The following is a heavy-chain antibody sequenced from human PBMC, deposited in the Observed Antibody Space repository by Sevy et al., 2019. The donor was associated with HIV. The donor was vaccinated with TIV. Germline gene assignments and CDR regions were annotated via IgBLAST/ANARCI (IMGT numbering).Heavy chain of an antibody. CDR1: GCSVTRGQFY. Sequence: SGTLSLTCTVSGCSVTRGQFYWFWIPPPAGKGLEGIGRVHNTGTATYNPSLRNRVGMSIDTSKNQFSLVLSPMTAADTAVYYCARHVGDYVFRYFDLWGRGTLVTVSS. D-gene: IGHD4-17*01. CDR3: ARHVGDYVFRYFDL. V-gene: IGHV4-61*02. CDR2: VHNTGTA. J-gene: IGHJ2*01.